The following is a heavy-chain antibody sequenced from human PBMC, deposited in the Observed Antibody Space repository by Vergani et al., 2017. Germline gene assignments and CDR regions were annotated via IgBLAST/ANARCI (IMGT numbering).Heavy chain of an antibody. D-gene: IGHD3-10*01. CDR1: GFTVSSNY. Sequence: EVQLVESGGGLVQPGGSLRLSCAASGFTVSSNYMSWVRQAPGKGLEWGSVIYSGGSTYYADSVKGRFTISRDNSKYTLYLQMNSLRAEDTTVYYCARDPGGSGSYYRVRYYYYYGMDVWGQGTTVTVSS. J-gene: IGHJ6*02. V-gene: IGHV3-66*02. CDR2: IYSGGST. CDR3: ARDPGGSGSYYRVRYYYYYGMDV.